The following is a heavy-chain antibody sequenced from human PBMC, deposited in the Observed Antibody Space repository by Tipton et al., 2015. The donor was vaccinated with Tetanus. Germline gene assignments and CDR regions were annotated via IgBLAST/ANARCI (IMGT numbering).Heavy chain of an antibody. J-gene: IGHJ4*01. V-gene: IGHV4-39*07. CDR2: VYYSGTT. D-gene: IGHD2-21*02. CDR1: GDFVTFGSYY. CDR3: ATVGLVTASVKY. Sequence: TLSLTCTVSGDFVTFGSYYWGWIRQPPGKGLEWIGSVYYSGTTYYNASLESRVTISIDTSKRQISMKLTSVTAADTAVYYCATVGLVTASVKYWGQGTLVTVSS.